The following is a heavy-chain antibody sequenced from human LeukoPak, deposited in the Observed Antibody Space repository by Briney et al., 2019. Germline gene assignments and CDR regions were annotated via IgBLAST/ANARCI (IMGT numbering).Heavy chain of an antibody. CDR3: ARSYCSSTSCYALYDFWSGYTPSCGMDV. CDR1: GYTFTGYY. D-gene: IGHD2-2*01. V-gene: IGHV1-2*02. CDR2: INPNSGGT. Sequence: GASVKVSCKASGYTFTGYYMHWVRQAPGQGLEWMGWINPNSGGTNHAQKFQGRVTMTRDTSISTAYMELSRLRSDDTAVYYCARSYCSSTSCYALYDFWSGYTPSCGMDVWGQGTTVTVSS. J-gene: IGHJ6*02.